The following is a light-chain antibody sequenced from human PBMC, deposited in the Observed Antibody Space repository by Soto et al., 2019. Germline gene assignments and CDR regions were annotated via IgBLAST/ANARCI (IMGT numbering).Light chain of an antibody. CDR2: EGS. CDR3: CSYAGSSTFL. CDR1: SSDVGSYNL. V-gene: IGLV2-23*03. Sequence: QSALTQPASVSGSPGQSITNSCTGTSSDVGSYNLVSWYQQHPGKAPKLMIYEGSKRPSGVSNRFSGSKSGNTASLTISGLQAEDEADYYCCSYAGSSTFLFGGGTKVTVL. J-gene: IGLJ2*01.